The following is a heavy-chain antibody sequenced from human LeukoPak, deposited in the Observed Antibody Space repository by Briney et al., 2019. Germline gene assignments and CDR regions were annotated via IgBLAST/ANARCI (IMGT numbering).Heavy chain of an antibody. J-gene: IGHJ3*02. CDR3: ARDLRFVVVVAATSAFDI. Sequence: ASVKVSCKASGYTFTGYYMHWVRQAPGQRLEWMGWINPNSGGTNYAQKFQGRVTMTRDTSISTAYMELSRLRSDDTAVYYCARDLRFVVVVAATSAFDIWGQGTMVTVSS. V-gene: IGHV1-2*02. D-gene: IGHD2-15*01. CDR2: INPNSGGT. CDR1: GYTFTGYY.